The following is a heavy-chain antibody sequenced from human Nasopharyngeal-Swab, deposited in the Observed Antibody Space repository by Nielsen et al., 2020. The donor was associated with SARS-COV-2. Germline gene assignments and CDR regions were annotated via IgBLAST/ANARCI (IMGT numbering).Heavy chain of an antibody. CDR2: ISYDGSNT. CDR3: ARGGFRSTIVVPAALSGY. CDR1: GFTFSSYA. D-gene: IGHD2-2*01. V-gene: IGHV3-30-3*01. Sequence: GGSLRLSCEASGFTFSSYAMHWVRQAPGQGLEWVAVISYDGSNTYYADSVKGRFTISRDNSKNTLYVQMNSLRAEDTAVYYCARGGFRSTIVVPAALSGYWGQGTLVTVSS. J-gene: IGHJ4*02.